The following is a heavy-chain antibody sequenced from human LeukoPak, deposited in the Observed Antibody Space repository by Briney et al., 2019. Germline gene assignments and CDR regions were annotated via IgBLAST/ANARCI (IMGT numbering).Heavy chain of an antibody. CDR3: AGAARSGY. D-gene: IGHD6-6*01. J-gene: IGHJ4*02. CDR2: INHSGST. CDR1: GGSFSGYY. V-gene: IGHV4-34*01. Sequence: SETLSLTCAVYGGSFSGYYWSWIRQPPGKGLEWIGEINHSGSTNYNPSLKSRVTISVDTSKNQFSLKLSSVTAADTAVYYCAGAARSGYWGQGTLVTVSS.